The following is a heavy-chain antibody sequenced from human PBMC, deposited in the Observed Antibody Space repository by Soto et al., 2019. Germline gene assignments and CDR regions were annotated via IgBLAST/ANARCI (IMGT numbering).Heavy chain of an antibody. J-gene: IGHJ3*02. D-gene: IGHD1-1*01. Sequence: QVQLQQWGAGLLKPSETLSLTCAVYGGFVSSGSYYWSWIRQPPGKGLEWIGEMSHSGGTHFNPSLKSRVTIAVDTSKNQCSLEMSSVTAADTALYYCARVERGTATTVVDAFDIWGPGTMVTVSS. V-gene: IGHV4-34*01. CDR1: GGFVSSGSYY. CDR3: ARVERGTATTVVDAFDI. CDR2: MSHSGGT.